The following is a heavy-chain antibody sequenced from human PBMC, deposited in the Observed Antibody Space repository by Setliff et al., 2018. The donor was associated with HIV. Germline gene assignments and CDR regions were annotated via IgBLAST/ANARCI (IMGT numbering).Heavy chain of an antibody. CDR3: ARSHGDYLFDY. V-gene: IGHV1-3*01. D-gene: IGHD4-17*01. Sequence: ASVKVSCKASGYTFTSYAIPWVRQAPGQSLEWMGWINAGYGNTKDSQKFQGRVTITRDASTSKAYMKLSSLKSEDTPVYYCARSHGDYLFDYWGQGTLVTVSS. J-gene: IGHJ4*02. CDR2: INAGYGNT. CDR1: GYTFTSYA.